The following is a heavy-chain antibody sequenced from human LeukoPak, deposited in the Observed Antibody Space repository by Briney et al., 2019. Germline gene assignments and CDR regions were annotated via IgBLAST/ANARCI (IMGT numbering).Heavy chain of an antibody. J-gene: IGHJ4*02. D-gene: IGHD6-13*01. CDR1: GGSISSGGYY. Sequence: SETLSLTCTVSGGSISSGGYYWSWIRQPPGKGLEWIGYIYHSGSTYYNPSLKSRVTISVDRSKNQFSLKLSSVTAADTAVYYCARSSSSSWLLSFDYWGQGTLVIVSS. CDR3: ARSSSSSWLLSFDY. V-gene: IGHV4-30-2*01. CDR2: IYHSGST.